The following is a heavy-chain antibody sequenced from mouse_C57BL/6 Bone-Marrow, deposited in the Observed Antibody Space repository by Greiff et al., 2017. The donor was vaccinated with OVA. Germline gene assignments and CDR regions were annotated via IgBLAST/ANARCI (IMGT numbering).Heavy chain of an antibody. Sequence: VQLQQSGAELVKPGASVKLSCKASGYTFTSYWMHWVKQRPGQGLEWIGMIHPNSGSTNYNEKFKSKATLTVDKSSSTAYMQLSSLTSEDAAVYYCARHYGSSSYAMDYWGQGTSVTVSS. V-gene: IGHV1-64*01. CDR1: GYTFTSYW. J-gene: IGHJ4*01. D-gene: IGHD1-1*01. CDR3: ARHYGSSSYAMDY. CDR2: IHPNSGST.